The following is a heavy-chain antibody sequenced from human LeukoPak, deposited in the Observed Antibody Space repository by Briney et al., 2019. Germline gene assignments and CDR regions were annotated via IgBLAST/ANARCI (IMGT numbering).Heavy chain of an antibody. CDR1: GFTFSSYS. V-gene: IGHV3-48*01. CDR3: ARESFHYYYYYGMDV. Sequence: GGSLRLSFAASGFTFSSYSMNWVRQAPGKGLAWVSYISSSSSTIYYADSVKGRFTISRDNAKNSLYLQMNSLRAEDTAVYYCARESFHYYYYYGMDVWGQGTTVTVSS. D-gene: IGHD2/OR15-2a*01. J-gene: IGHJ6*02. CDR2: ISSSSSTI.